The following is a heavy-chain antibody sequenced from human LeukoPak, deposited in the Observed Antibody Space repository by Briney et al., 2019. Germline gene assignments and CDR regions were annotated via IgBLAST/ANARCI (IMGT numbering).Heavy chain of an antibody. CDR2: ISTSGST. Sequence: SETLSLTCTVSGGSISSYYWSWIRQPAGKGLESIGHISTSGSTNYNPSLKSRVTISVDTSKNQFSLKLSSVTAADTAVYYCARDRYNYVWGRGFDYWGQGTLVTVSS. CDR3: ARDRYNYVWGRGFDY. J-gene: IGHJ4*02. V-gene: IGHV4-4*07. D-gene: IGHD3-16*01. CDR1: GGSISSYY.